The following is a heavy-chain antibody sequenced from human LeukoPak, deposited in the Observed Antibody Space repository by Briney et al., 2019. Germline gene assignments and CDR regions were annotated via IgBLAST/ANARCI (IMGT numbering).Heavy chain of an antibody. CDR1: GFTFSNYN. Sequence: GGSLRLSCAASGFTFSNYNTNWVRQAPGTGLEWVSFISDSSSHTFYSDSVMGRFTVSRDNVKNSLYLQMNGLRAEDTAIYYCARDGEGGAAAGYWGQGTLVTVSS. CDR3: ARDGEGGAAAGY. V-gene: IGHV3-48*01. CDR2: ISDSSSHT. J-gene: IGHJ4*02. D-gene: IGHD6-13*01.